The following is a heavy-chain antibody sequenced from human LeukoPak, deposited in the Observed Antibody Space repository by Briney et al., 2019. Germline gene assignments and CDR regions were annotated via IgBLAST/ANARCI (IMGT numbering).Heavy chain of an antibody. D-gene: IGHD3-22*01. CDR1: GFAFSSYN. V-gene: IGHV3-48*02. CDR3: ARRPYSDTSGRLSDV. J-gene: IGHJ6*02. CDR2: IGSSGSPT. Sequence: GGSLRLSCAASGFAFSSYNMNWVRQAPGKGLEWISYIGSSGSPTHYAGSVRGRFTISRDNAKNSLYLQMNSLRDEDTAVYYCARRPYSDTSGRLSDVWGQGTTVTVSS.